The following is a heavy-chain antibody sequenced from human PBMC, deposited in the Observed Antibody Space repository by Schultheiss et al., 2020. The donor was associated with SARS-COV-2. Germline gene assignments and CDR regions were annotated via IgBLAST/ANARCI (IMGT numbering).Heavy chain of an antibody. CDR1: GYSISSGYY. J-gene: IGHJ5*02. Sequence: SETLSLTCAVSGYSISSGYYWGWIRQPPGKGLEWIGSIYYSGSTYYNPSLKSRVTISVDTSKNQFSLKLSSVTAADTAVYYCARDTRAYCSGGSCNWFDPWGQGTLVTVSS. CDR3: ARDTRAYCSGGSCNWFDP. D-gene: IGHD2-15*01. CDR2: IYYSGST. V-gene: IGHV4-38-2*02.